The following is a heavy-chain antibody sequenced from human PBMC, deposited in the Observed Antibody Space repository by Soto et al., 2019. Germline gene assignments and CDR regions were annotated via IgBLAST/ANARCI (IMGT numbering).Heavy chain of an antibody. CDR1: WDRVSSNSAA. V-gene: IGHV6-1*01. J-gene: IGHJ5*02. Sequence: SQTLSLTCAISWDRVSSNSAAWNWIRQSPSRGLEWLGRTYYRSKWYNDYAVSVKSRITINPDTSKNQFSLQLNSVTPEDTAVYYCAREEQLVPPNWFDPWGQGTLVTVSS. CDR2: TYYRSKWYN. D-gene: IGHD6-6*01. CDR3: AREEQLVPPNWFDP.